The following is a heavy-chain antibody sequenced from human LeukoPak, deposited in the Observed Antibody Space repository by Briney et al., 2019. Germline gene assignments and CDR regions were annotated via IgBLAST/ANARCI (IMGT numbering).Heavy chain of an antibody. CDR3: ASELHLDCSSTSCPSGR. CDR2: IYHSGST. J-gene: IGHJ4*02. D-gene: IGHD2-2*01. Sequence: PSETLSLTCTVSGGSISSGGYYWSWIRQPPGKGLEWSGYIYHSGSTYYNPSLKSRVTISVDRSKNQFSLKLSSVTAADTAVYYCASELHLDCSSTSCPSGRWGQGTLVTVSS. CDR1: GGSISSGGYY. V-gene: IGHV4-30-2*01.